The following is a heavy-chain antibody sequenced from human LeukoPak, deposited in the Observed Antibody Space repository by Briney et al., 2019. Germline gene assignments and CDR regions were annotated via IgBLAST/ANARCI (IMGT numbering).Heavy chain of an antibody. CDR2: ISAYNGNT. V-gene: IGHV1-18*01. CDR1: GYTFTSYG. D-gene: IGHD6-19*01. Sequence: EASVKVSCKASGYTFTSYGISWVRQAPGQGLEWMGWISAYNGNTNYAQKLQGRVTMTTDTSTSTAYMELRSLRSDDTAVYYCARGLYSSGWSLCFGYWGQGTLVTVSS. CDR3: ARGLYSSGWSLCFGY. J-gene: IGHJ4*02.